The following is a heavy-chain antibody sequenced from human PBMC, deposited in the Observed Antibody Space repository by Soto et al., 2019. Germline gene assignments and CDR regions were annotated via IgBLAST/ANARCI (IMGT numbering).Heavy chain of an antibody. CDR1: GYTFTGYY. CDR3: AREDYCSSTSCYAPTRDYYYGMDV. J-gene: IGHJ6*02. D-gene: IGHD2-2*01. CDR2: INPNSGGT. V-gene: IGHV1-2*04. Sequence: GASVKVSCKASGYTFTGYYMHWVRQAPGQGLERMGWINPNSGGTNYAQKFQGWVTMTRDTSISTAYMELSRLRSDDTAVYYCAREDYCSSTSCYAPTRDYYYGMDVWGQGTTVTVSS.